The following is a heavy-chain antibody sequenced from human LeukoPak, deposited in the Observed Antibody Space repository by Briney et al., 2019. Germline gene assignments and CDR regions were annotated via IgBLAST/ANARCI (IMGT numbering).Heavy chain of an antibody. Sequence: GGSLRLSCAASGFTFSNYGMHWVRQAPGKGLEWVAFLRYDGSNKYYADSVKGRFTISRDNSKNTLYLQMNSLRAEDTAVYYCARVRFLEWLGLCDYWGQGTLVTVSS. V-gene: IGHV3-30*02. J-gene: IGHJ4*02. CDR1: GFTFSNYG. D-gene: IGHD3-3*01. CDR2: LRYDGSNK. CDR3: ARVRFLEWLGLCDY.